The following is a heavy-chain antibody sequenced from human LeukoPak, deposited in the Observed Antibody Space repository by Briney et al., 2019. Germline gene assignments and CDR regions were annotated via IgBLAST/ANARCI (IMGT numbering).Heavy chain of an antibody. Sequence: SETLSLTCAVSGYSISSGYYWGWIRQPPGKGLEWIGSIYHSGSTYYNPSLKSRVTISVDTSKNQFSLKLSSVTAADTAVYYCARHLNHDFWSGYYTPLDYWGQGTLVTVSS. CDR3: ARHLNHDFWSGYYTPLDY. J-gene: IGHJ4*02. V-gene: IGHV4-38-2*01. D-gene: IGHD3-3*01. CDR1: GYSISSGYY. CDR2: IYHSGST.